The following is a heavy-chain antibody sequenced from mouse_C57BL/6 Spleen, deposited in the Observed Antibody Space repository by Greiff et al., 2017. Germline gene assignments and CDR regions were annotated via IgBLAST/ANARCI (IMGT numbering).Heavy chain of an antibody. CDR1: GYTFTSYW. J-gene: IGHJ2*01. CDR2: IFPGSGST. CDR3: ASITTVHFDY. V-gene: IGHV1-55*01. D-gene: IGHD1-1*01. Sequence: QVQLQQPGAELVKPGASVKMSCKASGYTFTSYWLTWVKQRPGQGLEWIGDIFPGSGSTNYNEKFKSKSTLTVDKSSSTAYLQLSSLNSEDSAVYYCASITTVHFDYWGQGTTLTVSS.